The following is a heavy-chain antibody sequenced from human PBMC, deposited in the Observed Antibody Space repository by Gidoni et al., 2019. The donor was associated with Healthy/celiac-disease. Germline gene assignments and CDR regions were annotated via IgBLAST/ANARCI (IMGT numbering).Heavy chain of an antibody. CDR1: GFTFSSYG. V-gene: IGHV3-30*18. CDR2: ISYDGSNK. Sequence: QVQLVESGGGVVQPGRSLRLSCAASGFTFSSYGMHWVRQAPGKGLEWVAVISYDGSNKYYADSVKGRFTISRDNSKNTLYLQMNSLRAEDTAVYYCAKVWIVGDYGDYATYFDYWGQGTLVTVSS. D-gene: IGHD4-17*01. CDR3: AKVWIVGDYGDYATYFDY. J-gene: IGHJ4*02.